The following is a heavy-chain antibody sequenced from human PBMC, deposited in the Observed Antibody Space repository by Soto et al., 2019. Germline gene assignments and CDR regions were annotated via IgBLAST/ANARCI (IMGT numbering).Heavy chain of an antibody. Sequence: SETLSLTCTVSACSISRYYWSWIRQPPGKGLEWIGYIYYSGSTNYNPSLKSRVTISVDTSKNQFSLKLSSVTAADTAVYYCATLIAADGDEGYYNDVWGKRTTVTVS. CDR2: IYYSGST. CDR1: ACSISRYY. D-gene: IGHD6-13*01. J-gene: IGHJ6*03. V-gene: IGHV4-59*08. CDR3: ATLIAADGDEGYYNDV.